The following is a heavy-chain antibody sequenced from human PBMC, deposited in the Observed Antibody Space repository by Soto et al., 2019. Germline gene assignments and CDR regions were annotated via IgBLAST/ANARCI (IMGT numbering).Heavy chain of an antibody. Sequence: PGGSLRLSCAASGFTFSSYSMNWVRQAPGKGLEWVSSISSSSSYIYYADSVKGRFTISRDNAKNSLYLQMNSLRAEDTAVYYCARNTMVRRPFDYWGQGTLVTVSS. J-gene: IGHJ4*02. CDR3: ARNTMVRRPFDY. CDR2: ISSSSSYI. D-gene: IGHD3-10*01. V-gene: IGHV3-21*01. CDR1: GFTFSSYS.